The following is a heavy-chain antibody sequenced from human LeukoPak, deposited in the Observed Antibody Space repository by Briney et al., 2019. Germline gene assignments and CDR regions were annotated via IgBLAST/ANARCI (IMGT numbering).Heavy chain of an antibody. V-gene: IGHV1-18*01. CDR1: GYTFTSYG. D-gene: IGHD6-13*01. J-gene: IGHJ4*02. Sequence: ASVKVSCKASGYTFTSYGISWVRQAPGQGLEWMGWISAYNGNTNDAQKFQGRVTVTTDTSTNTAYMELRSLRSDDTAVYYCARTSAYGSSWHSYWGQGTLVTVSS. CDR2: ISAYNGNT. CDR3: ARTSAYGSSWHSY.